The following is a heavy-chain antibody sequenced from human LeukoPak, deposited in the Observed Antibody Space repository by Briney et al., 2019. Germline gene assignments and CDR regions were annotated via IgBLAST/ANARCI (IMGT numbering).Heavy chain of an antibody. J-gene: IGHJ4*02. D-gene: IGHD1-1*01. CDR2: VSGSGDRM. Sequence: GGSLRLSCAASGFTFSSYSMNWVRQAPGKGLEWVATVSGSGDRMYHADSVKGRFTISRDNSKNTIYLQMNSLRAEDTALYYCAKAAASPGFDFWGQGTLVTVSS. CDR1: GFTFSSYS. V-gene: IGHV3-23*01. CDR3: AKAAASPGFDF.